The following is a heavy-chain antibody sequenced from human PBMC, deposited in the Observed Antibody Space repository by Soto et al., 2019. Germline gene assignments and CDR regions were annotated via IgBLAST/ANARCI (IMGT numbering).Heavy chain of an antibody. CDR1: GYTFSVYH. D-gene: IGHD4-4*01. J-gene: IGHJ6*02. CDR2: VHPNSGGT. Sequence: QVHLVQSGAEVKQPGASVKVSCKASGYTFSVYHMHWVRQAPGQGLEWVGWVHPNSGGTNYAQSFEGRVTMTSDTPINTTHMQLSRLTSDDTAGHYCAKELQRGVDVGGQGTTVTVSS. V-gene: IGHV1-2*02. CDR3: AKELQRGVDV.